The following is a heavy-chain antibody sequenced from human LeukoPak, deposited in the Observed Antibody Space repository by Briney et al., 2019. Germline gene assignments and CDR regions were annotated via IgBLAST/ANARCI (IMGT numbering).Heavy chain of an antibody. CDR1: GYTFTSYD. CDR3: AREYYDILTGSVSDY. J-gene: IGHJ4*02. CDR2: MNPNSGNT. Sequence: ASVKVSCKASGYTFTSYDINWVRQAPGQGLEWMGWMNPNSGNTVYAQKFQGRVTMTRNTSISTAYRELSSLRSEDTAVYYCAREYYDILTGSVSDYWGQGTLVTVSS. V-gene: IGHV1-8*01. D-gene: IGHD3-9*01.